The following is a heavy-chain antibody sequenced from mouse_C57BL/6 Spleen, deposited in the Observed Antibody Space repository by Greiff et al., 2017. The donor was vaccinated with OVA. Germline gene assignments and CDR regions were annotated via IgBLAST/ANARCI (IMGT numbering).Heavy chain of an antibody. J-gene: IGHJ2*01. CDR1: GFTFSSYA. D-gene: IGHD1-1*01. CDR3: TRDGYYYGSSYDY. CDR2: ISSGGDYI. V-gene: IGHV5-9-1*02. Sequence: EVKLEESGEGLVKPGGSLKLSCAASGFTFSSYAMSWVRQTPEKRLEWVAYISSGGDYIYYADTVKGRFTISRDNARNTLYLQMSSLKSEDTAMYYCTRDGYYYGSSYDYWGQGTTLTVSS.